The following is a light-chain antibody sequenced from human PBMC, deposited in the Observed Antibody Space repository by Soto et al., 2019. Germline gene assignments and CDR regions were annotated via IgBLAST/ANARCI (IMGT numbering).Light chain of an antibody. J-gene: IGKJ3*01. V-gene: IGKV3-11*01. CDR1: QSVSSS. CDR2: DAS. CDR3: QQRKNGPEFT. Sequence: IVLTQSPATLSLSPGERATLSCRASQSVSSSLVWSQQKRGQAPRLLIYDASTRDTGIPAGFSGSGSGTNFTLTISSLETEEFAGYYCQQRKNGPEFTCGPGTKGDIK.